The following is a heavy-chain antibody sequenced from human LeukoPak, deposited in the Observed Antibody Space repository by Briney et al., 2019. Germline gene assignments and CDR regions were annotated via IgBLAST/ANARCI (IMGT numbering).Heavy chain of an antibody. CDR3: ARVRIAAAGYYFDY. J-gene: IGHJ4*02. CDR1: GGSFSGYY. CDR2: IYTSGST. V-gene: IGHV4-59*10. D-gene: IGHD6-13*01. Sequence: SETLSLTCAVYGGSFSGYYWSWIRQPAGKGLEWIGRIYTSGSTNYNPSLKSRVTMSVDTSKNQFSLKLSSVTAADTAVYYCARVRIAAAGYYFDYWGQGTLVTVSS.